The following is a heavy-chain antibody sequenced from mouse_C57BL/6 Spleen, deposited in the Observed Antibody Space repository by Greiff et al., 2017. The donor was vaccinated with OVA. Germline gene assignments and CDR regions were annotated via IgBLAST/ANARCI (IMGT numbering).Heavy chain of an antibody. V-gene: IGHV1-15*01. CDR2: IDPETGGT. CDR3: ARSGSSFDD. Sequence: QVQLQQSGAELVRPGASVTLSCKASGYTFNDYEMHWVKQTPVHGLEWIGAIDPETGGTAYNQKFKGKAILTADKSSSTAYMELRSLTSEDSAVSYDARSGSSFDDWGQGTTLTVSS. D-gene: IGHD1-1*01. J-gene: IGHJ2*01. CDR1: GYTFNDYE.